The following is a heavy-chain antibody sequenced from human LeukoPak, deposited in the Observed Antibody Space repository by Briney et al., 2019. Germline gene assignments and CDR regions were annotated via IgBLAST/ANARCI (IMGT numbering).Heavy chain of an antibody. CDR1: GGSISSSSYY. CDR3: ARVSPSPPMFRVAGRQLGGSDAFDI. D-gene: IGHD6-19*01. V-gene: IGHV4-39*07. J-gene: IGHJ3*02. Sequence: PSETLSLTCTVSGGSISSSSYYWGWIRQPPGKGLEWIGSIYYSGSTYYNPSLKSRVTISVDTSKNQFSLKLSSVTAADTAVYYCARVSPSPPMFRVAGRQLGGSDAFDIWGQGTMVTVSS. CDR2: IYYSGST.